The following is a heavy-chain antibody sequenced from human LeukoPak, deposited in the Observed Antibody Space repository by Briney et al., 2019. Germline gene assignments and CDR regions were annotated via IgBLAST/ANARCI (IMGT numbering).Heavy chain of an antibody. CDR1: GYTFTGYY. CDR3: ARDRPTLKQNDYGGNDLDY. CDR2: INPNSGGT. Sequence: GASVKVSCKASGYTFTGYYMHWVRQAPGQGLEWMGWINPNSGGTNYAQKFQGRVTMTRDTSTSTVYMELTSLRSEDTAMYYCARDRPTLKQNDYGGNDLDYWGQGTLVTVSS. V-gene: IGHV1-2*02. J-gene: IGHJ4*02. D-gene: IGHD4-23*01.